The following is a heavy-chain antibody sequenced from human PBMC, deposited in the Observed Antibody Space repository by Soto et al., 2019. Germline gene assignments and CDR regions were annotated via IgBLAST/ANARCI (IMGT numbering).Heavy chain of an antibody. Sequence: QVQLQESGPGLVKPSQTLSLTCTVSGGSISSGGYYWSWIRQHPGKGLEWIGYIYYSGSTYYNPSLKSGVTISVDTSKNQFSLKLSSVTAADTAVYYCARDGRLLYRAVHPSWYFDLWGRGTLVTVSS. CDR3: ARDGRLLYRAVHPSWYFDL. V-gene: IGHV4-31*03. CDR1: GGSISSGGYY. D-gene: IGHD2-2*02. J-gene: IGHJ2*01. CDR2: IYYSGST.